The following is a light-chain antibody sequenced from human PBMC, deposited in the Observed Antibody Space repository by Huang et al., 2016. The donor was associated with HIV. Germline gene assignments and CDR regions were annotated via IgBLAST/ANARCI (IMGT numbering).Light chain of an antibody. CDR1: QSVSNY. J-gene: IGKJ4*01. CDR3: QQRSHWLT. CDR2: DAA. V-gene: IGKV3-11*01. Sequence: EIVLTQSPATLSLSAGERATLSCRASQSVSNYLAWDQQKSGQAPRPLIDDAANRATGIPARFRGSGSGTDFTLTISSLEPEDFAIYYCQQRSHWLTFGGGTKVEIK.